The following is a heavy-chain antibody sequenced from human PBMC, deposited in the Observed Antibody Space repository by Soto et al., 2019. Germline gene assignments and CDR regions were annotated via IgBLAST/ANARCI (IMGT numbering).Heavy chain of an antibody. CDR1: GFTVSSNY. V-gene: IGHV3-53*02. CDR3: ARGSVYSSSWRTTEYFQH. Sequence: EVQLVETGGGLIQPGGSLRLSCAASGFTVSSNYMSWVRQAPGKGLEWVSVIYSGGSTYYADSVKGRFTISRDNSKNTLYLQMNSLRAEDTAVYYCARGSVYSSSWRTTEYFQHWGQGTLVTVSS. J-gene: IGHJ1*01. D-gene: IGHD6-13*01. CDR2: IYSGGST.